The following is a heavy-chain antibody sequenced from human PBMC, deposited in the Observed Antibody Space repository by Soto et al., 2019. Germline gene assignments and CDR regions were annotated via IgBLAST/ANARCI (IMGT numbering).Heavy chain of an antibody. Sequence: QVQLVESGGGVVQPGRSLRLSCAASGFTFSTYGMHWVRQAPGKGLEWLAVISYDGSNKYYADSVKDRFTISRDNSKNTLYLQMNSLRADDTVVYYCAKDWIGGNSPLIDYWGQGTLVIVSS. V-gene: IGHV3-30*18. CDR3: AKDWIGGNSPLIDY. J-gene: IGHJ4*02. CDR1: GFTFSTYG. CDR2: ISYDGSNK. D-gene: IGHD2-21*02.